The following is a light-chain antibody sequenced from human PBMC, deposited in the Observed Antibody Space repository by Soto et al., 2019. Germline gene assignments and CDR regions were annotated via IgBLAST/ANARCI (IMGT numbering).Light chain of an antibody. Sequence: QSALTQPRAVSGSPGQSVTIACTGTSRDVGGYNYVSWYQQHPGKAPKLMIYDVSKRPSGVPDRFSGSKSGNTASLTISGLQSEDEADYYCCSYAGSYHYVFGTGTKLTVL. CDR1: SRDVGGYNY. CDR2: DVS. V-gene: IGLV2-11*01. J-gene: IGLJ1*01. CDR3: CSYAGSYHYV.